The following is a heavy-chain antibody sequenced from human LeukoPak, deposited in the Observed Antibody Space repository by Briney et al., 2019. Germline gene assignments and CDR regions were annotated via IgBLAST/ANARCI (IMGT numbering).Heavy chain of an antibody. V-gene: IGHV3-33*01. Sequence: GGSLRLSCAASGFTFSSYGTHWVHQAPGKGLEWVAVIWYDGSNKYYADSVKGRFTISRDNSKNTLYLQMDSLRAEDTAVYYCAREKNDYGDYVGYYGMDVWGQGTTVTVSS. CDR3: AREKNDYGDYVGYYGMDV. CDR2: IWYDGSNK. J-gene: IGHJ6*02. CDR1: GFTFSSYG. D-gene: IGHD4-17*01.